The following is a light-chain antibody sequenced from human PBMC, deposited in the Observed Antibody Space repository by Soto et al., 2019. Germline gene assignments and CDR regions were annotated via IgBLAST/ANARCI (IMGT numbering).Light chain of an antibody. CDR1: RSIGNY. V-gene: IGKV1-39*01. CDR2: LTS. CDR3: QQSYSTPYS. J-gene: IGKJ2*01. Sequence: DIQMTQSPSSLSASVGDRVTITCRASRSIGNYLNWYQQKPESAPKLLIYLTSSLQSGVPSRFSGSGSGTDFTLTISCLQPEDFATYYCQQSYSTPYSFGQGTKLEIK.